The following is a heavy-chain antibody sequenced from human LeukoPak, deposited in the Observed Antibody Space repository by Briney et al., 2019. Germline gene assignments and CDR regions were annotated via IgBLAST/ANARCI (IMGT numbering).Heavy chain of an antibody. V-gene: IGHV1-69*06. D-gene: IGHD6-19*01. CDR1: GGTFSSYA. J-gene: IGHJ4*02. Sequence: GASVKVSCKASGGTFSSYAISWVRQAPGQGLEWMGGIIPIFGTANYAQKFQGRVTITADKSTSTAYMELSSLRSEDTAVYYCAREGPNGRGWGIDYWGQGTLVTVSS. CDR3: AREGPNGRGWGIDY. CDR2: IIPIFGTA.